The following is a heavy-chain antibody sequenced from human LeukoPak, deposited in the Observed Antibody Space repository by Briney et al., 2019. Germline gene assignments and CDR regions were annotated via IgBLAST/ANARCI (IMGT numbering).Heavy chain of an antibody. CDR1: GFTFSNAW. CDR3: TTRFTMVRGVIIPDAFDI. V-gene: IGHV3-15*01. Sequence: PGGSLRLSCAASGFTFSNAWMSWVRQAPGKGLEWVGRIKSKTDGGTTDYAAPVKGRFNISRDDSKNTLYLQMNSLKTEDTAVYYCTTRFTMVRGVIIPDAFDIWGQGTMVTVSS. D-gene: IGHD3-10*01. CDR2: IKSKTDGGTT. J-gene: IGHJ3*02.